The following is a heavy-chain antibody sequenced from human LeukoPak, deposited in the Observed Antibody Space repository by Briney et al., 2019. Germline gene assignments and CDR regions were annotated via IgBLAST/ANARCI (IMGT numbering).Heavy chain of an antibody. J-gene: IGHJ6*03. Sequence: SETLSLTXTVSGGSISSYYWSWIRQPAGKGLEWIGRIYTSGSTNYNPSLKSRVTMSVDTSKNQFSLKLSSVTAADTAVYYCAREMGYDFWSANGYYYMDVWGKGTTVTVSS. D-gene: IGHD3-3*01. CDR2: IYTSGST. CDR1: GGSISSYY. V-gene: IGHV4-4*07. CDR3: AREMGYDFWSANGYYYMDV.